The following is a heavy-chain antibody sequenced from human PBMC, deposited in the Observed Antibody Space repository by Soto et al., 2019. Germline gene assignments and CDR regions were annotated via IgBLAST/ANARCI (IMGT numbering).Heavy chain of an antibody. CDR3: ARPPSVVGGESHYYGMDV. CDR1: GCTFSSYA. Sequence: EVQLLESGGGLVQSGWSLRLSCAASGCTFSSYAMSWVRQAPGEGLEWVWAVSGGGAKTYYAAAVRGRFTISRDNSRDTLYVEMNSLRGGDRAVYYSARPPSVVGGESHYYGMDVWGQGTTVIVSS. D-gene: IGHD2-15*01. V-gene: IGHV3-23*01. J-gene: IGHJ6*02. CDR2: VSGGGAKT.